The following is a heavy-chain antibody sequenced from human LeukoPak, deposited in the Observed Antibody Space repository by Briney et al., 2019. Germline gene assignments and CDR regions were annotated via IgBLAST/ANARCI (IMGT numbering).Heavy chain of an antibody. CDR1: EFTFSRYA. J-gene: IGHJ3*01. CDR3: SRDPNGDYIGAFEF. V-gene: IGHV3-23*01. CDR2: IKGDGGGT. Sequence: GGSLRLSCEASEFTFSRYAMIWVRQAPGKGLEWVSAIKGDGGGTQYADSVRGRFTVSRDNSKNTLYLQMNSLRAEDTAVYYCSRDPNGDYIGAFEFWGQGTTVTVSS. D-gene: IGHD4-17*01.